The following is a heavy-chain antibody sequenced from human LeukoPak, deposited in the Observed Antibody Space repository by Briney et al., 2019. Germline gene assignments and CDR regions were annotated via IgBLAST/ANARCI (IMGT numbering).Heavy chain of an antibody. V-gene: IGHV1-3*01. J-gene: IGHJ3*02. CDR3: ARSGSWDALDI. D-gene: IGHD1-26*01. Sequence: ASVKVSCKATGYTFTSYAMHWVRQAPGQRLEWMGWINAGNGNTKYSQKFQGRVTFTRDTSASTAYMELSSLRSEDTAVYYCARSGSWDALDIWGPGTMVTVSS. CDR1: GYTFTSYA. CDR2: INAGNGNT.